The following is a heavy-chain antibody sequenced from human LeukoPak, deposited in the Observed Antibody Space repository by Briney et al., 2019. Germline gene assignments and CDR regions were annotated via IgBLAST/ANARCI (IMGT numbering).Heavy chain of an antibody. CDR3: ARGPPPDDCSGGSCYGGQFDY. CDR1: GGSFSGYY. J-gene: IGHJ4*02. D-gene: IGHD2-15*01. V-gene: IGHV4-34*01. Sequence: SETLSLICAVYGGSFSGYYWSWIRQPPGKGLEWIGEINHSGSTNYNPSLKSRVTISVDTSKNQFSLKLSSVTAADTAVYYCARGPPPDDCSGGSCYGGQFDYWGQGTLVTVSS. CDR2: INHSGST.